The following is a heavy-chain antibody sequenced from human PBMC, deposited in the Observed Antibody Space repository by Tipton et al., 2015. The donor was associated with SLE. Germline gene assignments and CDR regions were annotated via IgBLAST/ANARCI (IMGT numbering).Heavy chain of an antibody. Sequence: LRLSCSVSGASITSGGYYWSWIPQPPGEGLGCIGFIYYTGGTYYDPSLESRVTMSVDTSKNQFSLKLTSVTAADTAIYYCARRSPRADYDNWFDPWGQGMLVTVSS. D-gene: IGHD4-17*01. CDR2: IYYTGGT. CDR3: ARRSPRADYDNWFDP. CDR1: GASITSGGYY. V-gene: IGHV4-31*02. J-gene: IGHJ5*02.